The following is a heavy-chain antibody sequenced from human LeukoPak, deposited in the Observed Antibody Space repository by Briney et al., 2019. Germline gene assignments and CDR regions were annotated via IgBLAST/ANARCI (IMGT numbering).Heavy chain of an antibody. CDR2: INPSGGST. CDR3: ARDRGVLRYFDWLFEFDY. D-gene: IGHD3-9*01. V-gene: IGHV1-46*01. Sequence: ASVKVSCKASGYTFTRYHIHWVRQAPGQGLEWMGTINPSGGSTSYAQKFQGRLTVTRDMSTSTVYMELSSLGSEDTAVYYCARDRGVLRYFDWLFEFDYWGQGTLVAVSS. J-gene: IGHJ4*02. CDR1: GYTFTRYH.